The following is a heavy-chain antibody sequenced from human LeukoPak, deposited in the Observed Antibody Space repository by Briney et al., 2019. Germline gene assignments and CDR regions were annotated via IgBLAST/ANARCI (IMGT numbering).Heavy chain of an antibody. CDR2: ISWDGGST. D-gene: IGHD1-26*01. J-gene: IGHJ4*02. Sequence: GGSLRLSCAASGFTFSSYSMNWVRQAPGKGLEWVSLISWDGGSTYYADPVKGRFTISRDNAKNSLYLQMNSLRAEDTAVYYCASSNSGSYSFDYWGQGTLVTVSS. CDR3: ASSNSGSYSFDY. V-gene: IGHV3-48*04. CDR1: GFTFSSYS.